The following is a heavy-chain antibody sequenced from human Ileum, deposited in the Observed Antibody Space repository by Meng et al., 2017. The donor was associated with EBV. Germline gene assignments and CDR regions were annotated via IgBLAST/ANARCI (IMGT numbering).Heavy chain of an antibody. CDR1: GFTFDDYS. J-gene: IGHJ5*01. D-gene: IGHD3-3*01. CDR2: LNWNGDNT. V-gene: IGHV3-43*01. CDR3: AKEGGTMWFDS. Sequence: LGGFGWGVVMSGGYLKLSFEASGFTFDDYSMPWVRQVPGKGLEWVSLLNWNGDNTYYADSEKGRFTISRDNSKNSLYLQMDSLRIEDTAFYFCAKEGGTMWFDSWGQGTLVTVSS.